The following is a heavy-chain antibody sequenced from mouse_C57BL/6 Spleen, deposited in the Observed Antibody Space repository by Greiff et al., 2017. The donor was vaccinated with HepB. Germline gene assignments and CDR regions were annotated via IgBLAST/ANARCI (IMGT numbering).Heavy chain of an antibody. V-gene: IGHV14-4*01. Sequence: VHVKQSGAELVRPGASVKLSCTASGFNIKDDYMHWVKQRPEQGLEWIGWIDPENGDTEYASKFQGKATITADTSSNTAYLQLSSLTSEDTAVYYCTTNYDNWYFDVWGTGTTVTVSS. J-gene: IGHJ1*03. D-gene: IGHD2-4*01. CDR3: TTNYDNWYFDV. CDR1: GFNIKDDY. CDR2: IDPENGDT.